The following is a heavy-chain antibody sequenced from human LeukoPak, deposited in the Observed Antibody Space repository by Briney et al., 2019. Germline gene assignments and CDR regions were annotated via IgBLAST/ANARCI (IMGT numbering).Heavy chain of an antibody. J-gene: IGHJ4*02. CDR1: GFTFSNYW. D-gene: IGHD4-11*01. CDR3: ARAYRNYGDY. Sequence: PGGSLRLSCAASGFTFSNYWMHWVRQAPGKGLVWVSRINDDGSSTNYADSVKGRFTISRDNAKNSLYLQMNSLRAEDTAVYYCARAYRNYGDYWGQGTLVTVSS. V-gene: IGHV3-74*01. CDR2: INDDGSST.